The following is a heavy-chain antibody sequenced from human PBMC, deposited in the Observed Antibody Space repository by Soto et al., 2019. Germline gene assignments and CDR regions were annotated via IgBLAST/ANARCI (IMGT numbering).Heavy chain of an antibody. V-gene: IGHV4-31*03. CDR3: ARDHAAANYYGMDV. CDR1: GDSISSGGYF. Sequence: QVQLQESGPRLVKPSQTLSLTCTVSGDSISSGGYFWSWIRQHPGKGLEWIGYIYYSGTTQYNPSLMSRVPMSADTSKNQFSLKLTSVTAAGTAMYYCARDHAAANYYGMDVWGQGTTVTVSS. J-gene: IGHJ6*02. CDR2: IYYSGTT. D-gene: IGHD6-13*01.